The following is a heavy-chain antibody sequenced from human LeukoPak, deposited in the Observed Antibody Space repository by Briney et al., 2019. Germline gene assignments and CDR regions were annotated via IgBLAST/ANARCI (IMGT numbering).Heavy chain of an antibody. CDR3: ASPGIAAAGPFYYYVMDV. D-gene: IGHD6-13*01. Sequence: GGSLRLSCAASGFTFSNAWMSWVRQAPGKGLEWVGRIKSKTDGGTTDYAAPVKGRFTISRDDSKNTLCLQMNSLKTEDTAVYYCASPGIAAAGPFYYYVMDVWGQGTTVTVSS. CDR1: GFTFSNAW. V-gene: IGHV3-15*01. CDR2: IKSKTDGGTT. J-gene: IGHJ6*02.